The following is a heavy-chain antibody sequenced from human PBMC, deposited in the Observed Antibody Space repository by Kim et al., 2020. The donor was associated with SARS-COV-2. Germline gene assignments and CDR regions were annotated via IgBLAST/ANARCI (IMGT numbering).Heavy chain of an antibody. Sequence: YIYYADSMNSHFTISRDNAKNSLYLQMNSLKAEDTPVYYCARETNSDSWGQGTLVTVSS. V-gene: IGHV3-21*01. CDR3: ARETNSDS. CDR2: YI. J-gene: IGHJ4*02.